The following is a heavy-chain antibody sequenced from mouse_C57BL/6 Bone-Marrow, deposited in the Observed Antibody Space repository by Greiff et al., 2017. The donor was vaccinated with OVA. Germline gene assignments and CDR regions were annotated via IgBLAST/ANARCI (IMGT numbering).Heavy chain of an antibody. CDR1: GFTFSDAW. J-gene: IGHJ1*03. Sequence: EVKVEESGGGLVQPGGSMKLSCAASGFTFSDAWMDWVRQSPEKGLEWVAEIRNKANNHATYYAESVKGRFTISRDDSKSSVYLQMNSLRAEDTGIYYCTRRDDYDPWYFDVWGTGTTVTVSS. D-gene: IGHD2-4*01. CDR2: IRNKANNHAT. CDR3: TRRDDYDPWYFDV. V-gene: IGHV6-6*01.